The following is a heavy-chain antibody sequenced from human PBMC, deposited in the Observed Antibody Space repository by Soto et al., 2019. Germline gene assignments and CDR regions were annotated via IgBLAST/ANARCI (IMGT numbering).Heavy chain of an antibody. J-gene: IGHJ4*02. Sequence: ASVKVSCKASGGTFSSYAISWVRQAPGQGLEWMGGIIPIFGTANYAQKFQGRVTITADKSTSTAYMELSSLRAEDTAVYYCARVLEYYDSSGDFDYWGQGTLVTVSS. CDR2: IIPIFGTA. CDR3: ARVLEYYDSSGDFDY. CDR1: GGTFSSYA. V-gene: IGHV1-69*06. D-gene: IGHD3-22*01.